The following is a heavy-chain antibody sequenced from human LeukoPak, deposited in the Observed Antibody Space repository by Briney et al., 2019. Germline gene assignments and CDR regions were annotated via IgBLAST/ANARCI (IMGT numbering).Heavy chain of an antibody. Sequence: SETLSLTCTVSGGSISSYYWGWIRQPPGKGLEWIGSIYYSGSTYYNPSLKSRVTISVDTSKNQFSLKLSSVTAADTAVYYCAPDYYDSSGYYYHGPYWGQGTLVTVSS. CDR3: APDYYDSSGYYYHGPY. CDR1: GGSISSYY. D-gene: IGHD3-22*01. CDR2: IYYSGST. J-gene: IGHJ4*02. V-gene: IGHV4-39*07.